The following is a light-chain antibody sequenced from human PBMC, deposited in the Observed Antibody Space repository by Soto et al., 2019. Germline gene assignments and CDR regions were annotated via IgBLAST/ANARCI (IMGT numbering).Light chain of an antibody. CDR1: QGMSSW. V-gene: IGKV1-5*01. Sequence: DIQMIQSPSPLSASVGDRVTITCRASQGMSSWLAWYQQKPGKDPKLLISDASSLESGVPSRFSGSGAGTEFTLTISSLQTDDFATYYCQQYNSYPYTFGQGTKVEIK. CDR3: QQYNSYPYT. CDR2: DAS. J-gene: IGKJ1*01.